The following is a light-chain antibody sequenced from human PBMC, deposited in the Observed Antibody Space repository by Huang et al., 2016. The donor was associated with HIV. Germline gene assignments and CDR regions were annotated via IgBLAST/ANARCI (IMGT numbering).Light chain of an antibody. CDR2: GAF. V-gene: IGKV3-15*01. J-gene: IGKJ5*01. CDR1: PSASTN. CDR3: QQCNNWPPRIT. Sequence: EIVMTQSPATLSVSPGERATLSCRASPSASTNLAWYQQKPGQAPRLLIYGAFTRATGIPARFSGSGSETEFTLTINSLQSEDSAVYYCQQCNNWPPRITFGQGTRLEIK.